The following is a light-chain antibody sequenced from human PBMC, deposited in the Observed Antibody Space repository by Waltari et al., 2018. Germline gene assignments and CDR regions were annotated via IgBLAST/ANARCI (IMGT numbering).Light chain of an antibody. CDR3: QSYDSSLSGVV. CDR1: SSNTGAGYD. V-gene: IGLV1-40*01. J-gene: IGLJ2*01. Sequence: QSVLTQPPSVSGAPGPRVTIPCTGSSSNTGAGYDVYWYQQLPGTAPKLLIYANSNRPSGVPDRFSGSKSGTSASLAITGLQAEDEADYYCQSYDSSLSGVVFGGGTKLTVL. CDR2: ANS.